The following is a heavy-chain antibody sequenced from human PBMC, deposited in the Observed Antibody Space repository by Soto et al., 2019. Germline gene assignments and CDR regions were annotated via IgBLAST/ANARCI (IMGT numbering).Heavy chain of an antibody. V-gene: IGHV1-69*08. CDR1: GTIFSSYT. CDR2: IIPLLGET. CDR3: ARGLGGRMDD. J-gene: IGHJ6*02. D-gene: IGHD3-16*01. Sequence: QVQLVQSGAEVKKPGSSVRVSCKASGTIFSSYTISWVRQAPGQGLEWMGRIIPLLGETNSAQKVQGRVTLTADKCTNTAYMELNSLRLEDTAVYYCARGLGGRMDDWGQGTTVTVSS.